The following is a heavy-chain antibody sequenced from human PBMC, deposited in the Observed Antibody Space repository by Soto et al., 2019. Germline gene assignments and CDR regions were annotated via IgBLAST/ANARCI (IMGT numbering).Heavy chain of an antibody. J-gene: IGHJ4*02. CDR2: ISYDGRNE. CDR3: AKGVVREPAYFDD. CDR1: GFTFSAFA. D-gene: IGHD3-10*01. V-gene: IGHV3-30*18. Sequence: QVQMVESGGGVAQPGGSLRLSCAVSGFTFSAFAMYWVRQAPGKGLEWVALISYDGRNEDYAESVRGRFTISRDNSKNTLYLDMNSLCAEDSAVYFCAKGVVREPAYFDDWGQGTLVTVSS.